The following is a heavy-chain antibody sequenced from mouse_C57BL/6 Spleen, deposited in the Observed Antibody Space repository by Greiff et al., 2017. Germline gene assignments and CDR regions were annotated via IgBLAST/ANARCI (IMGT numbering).Heavy chain of an antibody. CDR2: FNPYNDDT. Sequence: QVQLQQSGAELVKPGASVKMSCKASGYTFTTYPIEWVKQNHGKSLEWIGNFNPYNDDTKYNEKFKGKATLTVEKSSSTVYLELSRLTTDDSAVYYCTMRGDHKEFAYWGQGTLVTVSA. CDR1: GYTFTTYP. V-gene: IGHV1-47*01. J-gene: IGHJ3*01. CDR3: TMRGDHKEFAY. D-gene: IGHD6-1*01.